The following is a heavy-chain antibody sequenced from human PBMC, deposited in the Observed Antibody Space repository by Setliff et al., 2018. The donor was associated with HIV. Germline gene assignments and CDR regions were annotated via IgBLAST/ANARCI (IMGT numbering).Heavy chain of an antibody. D-gene: IGHD3-22*01. CDR1: GFTFREKA. J-gene: IGHJ4*02. CDR3: AKELAASGLGYFDS. CDR2: ILSTGERT. Sequence: GGSLRLSCVASGFTFREKAMSWVRQAPGEGLEWVSAILSTGERTFYADSVKGRFTISRDNSKNTVYLQMNSLRAEDTAEYYCAKELAASGLGYFDSWGRGILVTVSS. V-gene: IGHV3-23*01.